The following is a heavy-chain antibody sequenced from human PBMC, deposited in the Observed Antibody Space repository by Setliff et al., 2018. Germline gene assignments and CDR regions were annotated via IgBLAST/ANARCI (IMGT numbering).Heavy chain of an antibody. CDR3: TRAYSGSHDY. V-gene: IGHV4-61*10. CDR2: INRRGTT. Sequence: PSETLSLTCTVSGGSVNSGYDNWNWLRQPAGKGLEWIGHINRRGTTNSTPSLKSRVTMSVDKSRNQFSLRLTSVTAADTAIYYCTRAYSGSHDYWGQGTLVTVSS. D-gene: IGHD1-26*01. CDR1: GGSVNSGYDN. J-gene: IGHJ4*02.